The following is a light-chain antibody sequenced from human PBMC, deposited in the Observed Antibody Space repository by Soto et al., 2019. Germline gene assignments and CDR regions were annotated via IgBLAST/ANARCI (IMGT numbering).Light chain of an antibody. Sequence: QSALTQPASVSGSPGQSITISCTGTSSDVGSDNLVSWYQQHPGKAPKLMIYEGSKRPSGVSNRFSGSKSGNTASLTISGLQAEDEADYYCCSYAGSISYLVFGGGTKLTVL. CDR3: CSYAGSISYLV. V-gene: IGLV2-23*01. J-gene: IGLJ2*01. CDR1: SSDVGSDNL. CDR2: EGS.